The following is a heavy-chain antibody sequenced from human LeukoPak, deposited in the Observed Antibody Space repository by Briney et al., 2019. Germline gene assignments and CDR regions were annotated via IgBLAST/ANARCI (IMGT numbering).Heavy chain of an antibody. CDR3: ARGIRGVIPTDY. J-gene: IGHJ4*02. CDR2: MHYSGTT. D-gene: IGHD3-10*01. V-gene: IGHV4-59*01. Sequence: SETLSLTCTVSGGSITSYYWNWIRQPPGKGLEWIGYMHYSGTTNYNPSLKSRVTISVDTSKIQFSLKLSSVTAADTAVYYCARGIRGVIPTDYWGQGTLVTVSS. CDR1: GGSITSYY.